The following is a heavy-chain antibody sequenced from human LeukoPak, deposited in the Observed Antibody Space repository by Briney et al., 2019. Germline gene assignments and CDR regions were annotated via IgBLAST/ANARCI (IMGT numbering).Heavy chain of an antibody. Sequence: SETLSLTCTVYGGSFSGYYWSWIRQPPGKGLEWIGEINHSGSTNYNPSLKSRVTISVDTSKNQFSLKLSSVTAADTAVYYCARGPHQLVVIRDWGQGALVTVSS. CDR2: INHSGST. D-gene: IGHD3-22*01. V-gene: IGHV4-34*01. CDR1: GGSFSGYY. J-gene: IGHJ4*02. CDR3: ARGPHQLVVIRD.